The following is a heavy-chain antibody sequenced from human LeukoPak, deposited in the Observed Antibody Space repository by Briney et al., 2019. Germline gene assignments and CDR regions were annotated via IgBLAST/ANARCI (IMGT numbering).Heavy chain of an antibody. Sequence: PGGSLRLSCAASGFTFSRYGMHWVRQAPGKGLEWVAVILFDGSSKYYADSVKGRFTISRDNSKNTLYLQMNSLRAEDTAVYYCAKVGDGDYYLDYWGQGTLVTVSS. CDR3: AKVGDGDYYLDY. J-gene: IGHJ4*02. D-gene: IGHD4-17*01. CDR1: GFTFSRYG. CDR2: ILFDGSSK. V-gene: IGHV3-33*06.